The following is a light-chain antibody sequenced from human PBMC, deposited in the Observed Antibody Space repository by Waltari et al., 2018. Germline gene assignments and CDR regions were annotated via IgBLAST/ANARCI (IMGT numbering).Light chain of an antibody. CDR1: SSNIGAGSA. Sequence: QSVLTQPPSVSGAPGQRVTISCTGSSSNIGAGSAVHWYHQLPGTAPKLLIYDNSYRPSGVPDRFSGSKSGTSASLAITGLQAEDEADYYCQTYDSSLSGVVFGGGTKLTVL. CDR3: QTYDSSLSGVV. CDR2: DNS. V-gene: IGLV1-40*01. J-gene: IGLJ2*01.